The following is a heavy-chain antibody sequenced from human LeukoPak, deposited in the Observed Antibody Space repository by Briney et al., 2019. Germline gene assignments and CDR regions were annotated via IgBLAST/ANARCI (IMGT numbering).Heavy chain of an antibody. CDR1: GFTFSSYA. CDR2: ITGSGGST. D-gene: IGHD1-26*01. J-gene: IGHJ4*02. CDR3: VKDLSGSFSFDQ. V-gene: IGHV3-23*01. Sequence: GGSLRLSCAASGFTFSSYAMSRVRQAPGKGLEWVSAITGSGGSTHYAGSVKGRLTVARDNSKNTLYLQMSSLRPEDTAVYYCVKDLSGSFSFDQWGQGTLVTVSS.